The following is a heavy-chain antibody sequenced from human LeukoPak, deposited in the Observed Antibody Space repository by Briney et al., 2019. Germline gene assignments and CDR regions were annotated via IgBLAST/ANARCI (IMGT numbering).Heavy chain of an antibody. Sequence: GGSLRLSCAAPGFSVRSNYMSWVRQAPGKGLEWVSVIYSGERTYYAESVEGRFTIYRDNSKNTLYLQMDSLRVEDTAVYYCAREAYYYDTSGYVDYWGQGTLVTVSS. CDR3: AREAYYYDTSGYVDY. V-gene: IGHV3-53*01. CDR1: GFSVRSNY. CDR2: IYSGERT. D-gene: IGHD3-22*01. J-gene: IGHJ4*02.